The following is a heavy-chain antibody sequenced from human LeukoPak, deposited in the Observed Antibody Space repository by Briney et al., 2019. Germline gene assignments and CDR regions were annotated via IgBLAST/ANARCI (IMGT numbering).Heavy chain of an antibody. J-gene: IGHJ1*01. D-gene: IGHD6-19*01. CDR1: GFTFSSYG. CDR3: ARDLAVAGTSEYFQH. V-gene: IGHV3-33*01. CDR2: IWYDGSNK. Sequence: GRSLRLSCAASGFTFSSYGMHWVRQAPGKGLEWVAVIWYDGSNKYYADSVKGRFTISRDNSKNTLYLQMNSLRAEDTAVYYCARDLAVAGTSEYFQHWGQDTLVTVSS.